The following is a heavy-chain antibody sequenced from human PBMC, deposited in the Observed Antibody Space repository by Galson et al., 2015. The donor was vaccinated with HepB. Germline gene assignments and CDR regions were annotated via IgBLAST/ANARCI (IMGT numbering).Heavy chain of an antibody. V-gene: IGHV3-7*03. CDR1: GFTFSSYW. Sequence: SLRLSCAASGFTFSSYWMSWVRQAPGKGLEWVANIKQDGSEKYYVDSVKGRFTISRDNAKNSLYLQMNSLRAEDTAVYYCARDRPTGASVAYDYGDYEPDPSPLDVGDWFDPWGQGTLVTVSS. CDR3: ARDRPTGASVAYDYGDYEPDPSPLDVGDWFDP. D-gene: IGHD4-17*01. J-gene: IGHJ5*02. CDR2: IKQDGSEK.